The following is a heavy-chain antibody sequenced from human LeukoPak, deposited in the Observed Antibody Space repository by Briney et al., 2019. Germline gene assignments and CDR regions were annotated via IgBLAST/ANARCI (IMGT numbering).Heavy chain of an antibody. CDR1: GGSISSGDYY. CDR2: IYYSGST. Sequence: SETLSLTCTVSGGSISSGDYYWSWIRQPPGKGLEWIGYIYYSGSTYYNPSLKSRVTISVDTSKNQFSLKLSSVTAADTAVYYCARRKAGMDDAFDIWGQGTMVTASS. D-gene: IGHD6-13*01. J-gene: IGHJ3*02. V-gene: IGHV4-30-4*08. CDR3: ARRKAGMDDAFDI.